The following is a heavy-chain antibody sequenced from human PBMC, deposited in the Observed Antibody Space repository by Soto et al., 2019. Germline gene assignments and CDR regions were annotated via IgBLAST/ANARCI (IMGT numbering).Heavy chain of an antibody. CDR3: AKEGSIFGVVPQLDY. D-gene: IGHD3-3*01. CDR2: ISYDGSNK. V-gene: IGHV3-30*18. J-gene: IGHJ4*02. CDR1: GFTFSSYG. Sequence: GGSLRLSCAASGFTFSSYGMHWVRQAPGKGLEWVAVISYDGSNKYYADSVKGRFTISRDNSKNTLYLQMNSLRAEDTAVYYCAKEGSIFGVVPQLDYWGQGTLVTVSS.